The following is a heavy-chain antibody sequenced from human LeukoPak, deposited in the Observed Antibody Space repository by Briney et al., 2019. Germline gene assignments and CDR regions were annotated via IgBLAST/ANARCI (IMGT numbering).Heavy chain of an antibody. D-gene: IGHD4-17*01. CDR2: INHSGST. V-gene: IGHV4-34*01. Sequence: ASETLSLTCAVYGGSFSGYYWSWIRQPPGKGLEWIGEINHSGSTNYNPSLKSRVTISVDTSKNQFSLKLSSVTAADTAVYYCARDPTPGDYPSRAFDIWGQGTMVTVSS. CDR1: GGSFSGYY. J-gene: IGHJ3*02. CDR3: ARDPTPGDYPSRAFDI.